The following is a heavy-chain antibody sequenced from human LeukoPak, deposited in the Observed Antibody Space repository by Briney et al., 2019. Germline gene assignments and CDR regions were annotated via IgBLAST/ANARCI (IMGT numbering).Heavy chain of an antibody. Sequence: PSETLSLTCTVSGYSISSGHYWGWIRQPPGKGLEWIGSIYHSGSTYYNPSLKRRVTISVDTSKNQFSLKLSSVTAADTAVYYCARVGTSEVVAATSFDYWGQGTLVTVSS. CDR2: IYHSGST. V-gene: IGHV4-38-2*02. J-gene: IGHJ4*02. D-gene: IGHD2-15*01. CDR1: GYSISSGHY. CDR3: ARVGTSEVVAATSFDY.